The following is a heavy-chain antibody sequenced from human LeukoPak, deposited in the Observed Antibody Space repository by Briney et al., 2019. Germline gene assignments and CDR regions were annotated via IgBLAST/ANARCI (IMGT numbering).Heavy chain of an antibody. D-gene: IGHD5/OR15-5a*01. V-gene: IGHV3-48*03. CDR1: GFTFSIYE. CDR3: TRGVYVHDY. CDR2: ISTSGSTF. J-gene: IGHJ4*02. Sequence: GGSPRLSCEASGFTFSIYEMNWVRQAPGKGLEWISYISTSGSTFYYADSVMGRFTISRDNAKNSLYLQMSSLRAEDTAVYYCTRGVYVHDYWGQGTLVTVSS.